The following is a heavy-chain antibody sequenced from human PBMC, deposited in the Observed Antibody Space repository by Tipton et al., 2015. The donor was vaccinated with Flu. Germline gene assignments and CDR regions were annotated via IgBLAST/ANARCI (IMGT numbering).Heavy chain of an antibody. CDR1: GGSITSYY. D-gene: IGHD2-2*01. Sequence: TLSLTCIVSGGSITSYYWSWVGLPAGKGLGWVGHIYASGSTNYNPSLSSQVTMSVDTSKNQFSLHLSSPTAADTAVYYCAREPSTSYISWFDPWGQGTRGTVSS. CDR3: AREPSTSYISWFDP. CDR2: IYASGST. V-gene: IGHV4-4*07. J-gene: IGHJ5*02.